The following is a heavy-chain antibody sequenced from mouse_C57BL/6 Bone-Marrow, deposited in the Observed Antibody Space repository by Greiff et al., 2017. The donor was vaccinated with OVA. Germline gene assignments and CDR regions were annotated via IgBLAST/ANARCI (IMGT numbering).Heavy chain of an antibody. D-gene: IGHD2-3*01. CDR3: AREAGGYYVYYAMDY. CDR1: GYTFTDYY. V-gene: IGHV1-26*01. CDR2: INPNNGGT. Sequence: EVQLQQSGPELVKPGASVKISCKASGYTFTDYYMNWVKQSHGKSLEWIGDINPNNGGTSYNQKFKGKATLTVDKSSSTAYMELRSLTSEDSAVYYCAREAGGYYVYYAMDYWAQGTSVTVSS. J-gene: IGHJ4*01.